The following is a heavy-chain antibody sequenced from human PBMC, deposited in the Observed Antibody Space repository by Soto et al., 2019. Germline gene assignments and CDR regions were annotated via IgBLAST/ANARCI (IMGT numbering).Heavy chain of an antibody. V-gene: IGHV3-33*01. CDR3: AGGTQQLVIDY. J-gene: IGHJ4*02. CDR1: GFTFRSYG. Sequence: QVQLVESGGGVVQPGRSLRLSCAASGFTFRSYGMHWVRQAPGKGLEWVAVIWYDGSNKYYVGSVRGRFTISRDNSRDTLFLDMNSLRGEDTAVYYCAGGTQQLVIDYWGQGALVTVSS. CDR2: IWYDGSNK. D-gene: IGHD6-13*01.